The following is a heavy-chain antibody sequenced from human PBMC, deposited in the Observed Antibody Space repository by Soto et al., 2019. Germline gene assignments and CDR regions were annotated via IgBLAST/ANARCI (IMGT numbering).Heavy chain of an antibody. CDR2: ISGSGGST. CDR1: GFTFSSYA. Sequence: GGSLRLSCAASGFTFSSYAMNWVRQAPGKGLEWVSAISGSGGSTYYVDSVKGRFTISRDNSRNTRYLQMNSLRAEDTAVYYCAKDPEVVVTAPDYWGQGTLVTVSS. CDR3: AKDPEVVVTAPDY. V-gene: IGHV3-23*01. J-gene: IGHJ4*02. D-gene: IGHD2-21*02.